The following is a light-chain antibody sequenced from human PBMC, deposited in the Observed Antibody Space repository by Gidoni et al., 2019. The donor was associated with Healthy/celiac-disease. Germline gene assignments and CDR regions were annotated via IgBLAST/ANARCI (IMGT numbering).Light chain of an antibody. CDR2: QDS. CDR1: NVGDKY. J-gene: IGLJ1*01. CDR3: QAWDSSTALYV. Sequence: SYELTHPPSVSVSQGQTASITCSVDNVGDKYACWYQQKPGQSPVLVIYQDSKRPSGIPERFSGSNSGNTATLTISGTQAMDVADYYCQAWDSSTALYVFGTGTKVTVL. V-gene: IGLV3-1*01.